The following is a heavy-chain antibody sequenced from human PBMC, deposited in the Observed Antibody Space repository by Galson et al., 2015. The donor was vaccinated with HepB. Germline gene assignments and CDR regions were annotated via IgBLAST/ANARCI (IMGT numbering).Heavy chain of an antibody. CDR3: ARGYYYESSGYFYYYGMDV. D-gene: IGHD3-22*01. V-gene: IGHV3-74*01. CDR2: INSDGSST. Sequence: SLRLSCAASGFTFNTYWMHWVRQVSGKGLVWVSRINSDGSSTRYADSVRGRFTISRDNAKNTLYLQMNSLRAEDTGLYHCARGYYYESSGYFYYYGMDVWGQGTTVTVSS. CDR1: GFTFNTYW. J-gene: IGHJ6*02.